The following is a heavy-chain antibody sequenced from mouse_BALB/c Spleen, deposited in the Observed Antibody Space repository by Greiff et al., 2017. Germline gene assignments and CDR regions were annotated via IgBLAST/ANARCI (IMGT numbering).Heavy chain of an antibody. D-gene: IGHD1-1*01. CDR3: TRPPYYYDTTYGYFDV. CDR1: GYTFTSYW. CDR2: IYPGNSDT. Sequence: EVQLQQSGTVLARPGASVKMSCKASGYTFTSYWMHWVKQRPGQGLEWIGAIYPGNSDTSYNQKFKGKAKLTAVTSTSTAYMELSSLTNEDSAVYYCTRPPYYYDTTYGYFDVWGAGSTVTVSS. V-gene: IGHV1-5*01. J-gene: IGHJ1*01.